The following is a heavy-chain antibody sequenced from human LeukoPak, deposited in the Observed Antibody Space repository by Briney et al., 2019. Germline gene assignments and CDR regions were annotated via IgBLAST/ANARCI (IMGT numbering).Heavy chain of an antibody. CDR1: GFTFSSYS. CDR3: AKGLAGSGSYGMDV. Sequence: PGGSLRLSCAASGFTFSSYSMNWVRQAPGKGLEWVSGISWNSGSIGYADSVKGRFTISRDNAKNSLYLQMNSLRAEDTALYYCAKGLAGSGSYGMDVWGQGTTVTVSS. J-gene: IGHJ6*02. V-gene: IGHV3-9*01. D-gene: IGHD3-10*01. CDR2: ISWNSGSI.